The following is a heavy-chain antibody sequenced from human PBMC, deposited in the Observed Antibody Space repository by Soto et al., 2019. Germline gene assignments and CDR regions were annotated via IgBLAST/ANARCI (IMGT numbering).Heavy chain of an antibody. CDR2: IIPILGIA. CDR3: ARDYYDRDYGMDV. CDR1: GGTFSSYT. V-gene: IGHV1-69*08. J-gene: IGHJ6*02. D-gene: IGHD3-22*01. Sequence: QVQLVQSGAEVKKPGSSVKVSCKASGGTFSSYTISWVRQAPGQGLEWMGRIIPILGIANYAQKFQGRVTITADKSTSTAYMELSSLRSEDTAVYYCARDYYDRDYGMDVWGQGTTVTVSS.